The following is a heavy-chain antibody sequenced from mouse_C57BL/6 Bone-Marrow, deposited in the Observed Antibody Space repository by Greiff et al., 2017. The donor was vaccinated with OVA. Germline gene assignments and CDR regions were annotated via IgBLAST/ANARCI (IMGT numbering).Heavy chain of an antibody. D-gene: IGHD1-1*01. J-gene: IGHJ2*01. CDR2: IYPGDGDT. CDR3: APYYYGREGYYFDY. Sequence: VQLQQSGPELVKPGASVKISCKASGYAFSSSWMNWVKQRPGKGLEWIGRIYPGDGDTNYNGKFKGKATLTADKSSSTAYMQLSSLTSEDSAVYFCAPYYYGREGYYFDYWGQGTTLTVSS. V-gene: IGHV1-82*01. CDR1: GYAFSSSW.